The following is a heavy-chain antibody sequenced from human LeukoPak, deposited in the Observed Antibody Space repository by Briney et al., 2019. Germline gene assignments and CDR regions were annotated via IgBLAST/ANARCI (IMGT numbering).Heavy chain of an antibody. J-gene: IGHJ6*03. CDR2: IYTSGST. CDR1: GGSISSYY. V-gene: IGHV4-4*07. Sequence: PSETLSLTCTVSGGSISSYYWSWIRQPAGKGLEWIGRIYTSGSTNYNPSLKSRVTMSVDTSKNQFSLKLSSVTAADTAVYYCARFYSGYGNDYYYMDVWGKGTTVTVSS. CDR3: ARFYSGYGNDYYYMDV. D-gene: IGHD5-12*01.